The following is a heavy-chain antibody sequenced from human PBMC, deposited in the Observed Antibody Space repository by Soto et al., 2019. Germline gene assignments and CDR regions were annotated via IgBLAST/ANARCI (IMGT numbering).Heavy chain of an antibody. V-gene: IGHV3-33*01. CDR2: IWFDGSDK. CDR3: ARLYCKSSRCYSVGAFDI. CDR1: GFTFSTYG. Sequence: PGGSLRLSCAASGFTFSTYGMHWVRQAPGKGLEWVALIWFDGSDKYYADSVKGRFTISRDNSKNTLYLQMSSLRAEDTAVYYCARLYCKSSRCYSVGAFDIRGQGTVVTVSS. J-gene: IGHJ3*02. D-gene: IGHD2-2*01.